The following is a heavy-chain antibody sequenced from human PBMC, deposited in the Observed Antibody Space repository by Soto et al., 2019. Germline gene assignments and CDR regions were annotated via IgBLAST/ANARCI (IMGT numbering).Heavy chain of an antibody. V-gene: IGHV3-9*01. CDR3: AKGRRYCSGGSCYSTSYYYYGMDV. CDR1: GFTFDDYA. D-gene: IGHD2-15*01. CDR2: ISWNSGNI. Sequence: GGSLRLSCAASGFTFDDYAMHWVRQAPGKGLEWVSGISWNSGNIGYADSVKGRFTISRDNAKNSLYLQMNSLRVEDTALYYCAKGRRYCSGGSCYSTSYYYYGMDVWGQGTTVTVSS. J-gene: IGHJ6*02.